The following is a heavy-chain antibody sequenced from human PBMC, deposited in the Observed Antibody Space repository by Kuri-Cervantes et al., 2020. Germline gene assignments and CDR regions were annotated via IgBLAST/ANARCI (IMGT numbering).Heavy chain of an antibody. Sequence: GESLKISCAASGFTVSSNYMSWVRQAPGKGLEWVSVSYSGGSTYYADSVKGRFTISRDNSKNTLYLQMDSLRAEDTAVYYCATDRPNKRGKYVGFDYWGQGTLVTVSS. V-gene: IGHV3-66*01. CDR2: SYSGGST. CDR3: ATDRPNKRGKYVGFDY. J-gene: IGHJ4*02. CDR1: GFTVSSNY. D-gene: IGHD4-23*01.